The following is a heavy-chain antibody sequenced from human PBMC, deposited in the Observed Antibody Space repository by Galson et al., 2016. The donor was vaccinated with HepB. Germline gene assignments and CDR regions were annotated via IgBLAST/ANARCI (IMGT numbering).Heavy chain of an antibody. CDR2: INYSSTT. Sequence: SETLSPTCAVSGGSISSRTCFWGWIRQPPGKGLEWLGSINYSSTTYYNPSLKSRLTMSIDTSTNQFSLKLTSVTDADTAVFYCARLKPGVAVDYWGQGSLVTVSS. J-gene: IGHJ4*02. V-gene: IGHV4-39*01. CDR1: GGSISSRTCF. D-gene: IGHD6-19*01. CDR3: ARLKPGVAVDY.